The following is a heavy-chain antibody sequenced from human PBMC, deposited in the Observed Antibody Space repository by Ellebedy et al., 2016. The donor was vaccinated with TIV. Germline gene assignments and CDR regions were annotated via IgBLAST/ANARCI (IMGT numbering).Heavy chain of an antibody. V-gene: IGHV1-2*02. CDR2: INPNSGGT. CDR1: GYTFTGYY. CDR3: ARVRGFDAFDI. Sequence: ASVKVSXXASGYTFTGYYMHWVRQAPGQGLEWMGWINPNSGGTNYAQKFQGRVTMTRDTSISTAYMELSRLRSDDTAVYYCARVRGFDAFDIWGQGTMVTVSS. J-gene: IGHJ3*02. D-gene: IGHD5-24*01.